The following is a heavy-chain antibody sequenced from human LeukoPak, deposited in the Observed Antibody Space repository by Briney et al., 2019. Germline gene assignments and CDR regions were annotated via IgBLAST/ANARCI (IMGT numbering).Heavy chain of an antibody. CDR3: TTDRGYCTNGVCYPNWFDP. V-gene: IGHV3-15*01. Sequence: PGGSLRLSCAASGFTFSNAWMSWVRQAPGKGLEWVGRIKSKTDGGTTDYAAPVKGRFTISRDDSKNTLYLQMNGLKTEDTAVYYCTTDRGYCTNGVCYPNWFDPWGQGTLVTVSS. CDR2: IKSKTDGGTT. J-gene: IGHJ5*02. D-gene: IGHD2-8*01. CDR1: GFTFSNAW.